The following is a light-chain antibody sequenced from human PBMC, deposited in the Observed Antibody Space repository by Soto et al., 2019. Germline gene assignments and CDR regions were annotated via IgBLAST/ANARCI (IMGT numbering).Light chain of an antibody. CDR2: EVS. J-gene: IGLJ2*01. Sequence: QSVLTQPASVSASPGQSITISCTGTSSDIGGYNLVSWYQLHPGKVPKLMIYEVSQRPSGVSSRFSGSKSGNTASLTISGLQAEDEADYYCCSYSRRSTLVFGGGTKLTVL. CDR3: CSYSRRSTLV. CDR1: SSDIGGYNL. V-gene: IGLV2-23*02.